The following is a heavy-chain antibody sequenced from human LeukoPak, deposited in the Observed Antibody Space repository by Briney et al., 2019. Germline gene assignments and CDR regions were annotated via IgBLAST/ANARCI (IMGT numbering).Heavy chain of an antibody. D-gene: IGHD6-13*01. CDR1: RDTYNTYG. V-gene: IGHV1-18*01. J-gene: IGHJ4*02. Sequence: GASVKVSCKASRDTYNTYGICWRRQAPGQGLEWMGWINASTGHTKYAQNLRGRVTMTTDTSTSTAYMELSRLRSDDTAVYYCARDGYRSSWPYYFDYWGQGTLVTVSS. CDR2: INASTGHT. CDR3: ARDGYRSSWPYYFDY.